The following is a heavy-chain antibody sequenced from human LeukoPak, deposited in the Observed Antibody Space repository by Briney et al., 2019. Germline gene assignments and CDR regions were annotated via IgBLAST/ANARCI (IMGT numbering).Heavy chain of an antibody. J-gene: IGHJ6*02. Sequence: GASVKVSCKASGGTFSSYAISWVRQAPGQGLEWMGRIIPILGVANYAQKFQGRVTITADKSTSTAYMELSSLRSEDTAVYYCARDCGYSYGTWGYYYYYYGMDVWGQGTTVTGFS. D-gene: IGHD5-18*01. CDR3: ARDCGYSYGTWGYYYYYYGMDV. CDR2: IIPILGVA. V-gene: IGHV1-69*04. CDR1: GGTFSSYA.